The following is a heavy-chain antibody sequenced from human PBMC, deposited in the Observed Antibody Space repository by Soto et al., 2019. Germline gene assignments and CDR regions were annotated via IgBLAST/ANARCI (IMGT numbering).Heavy chain of an antibody. CDR1: GGSFRGYY. V-gene: IGHV4-34*01. D-gene: IGHD3-10*01. CDR2: INHSGSS. CDR3: ARGEITLLGGMDV. Sequence: TSETLSLTCTVSGGSFRGYYWGWVRQPPGKGLEWIGEINHSGSSNYHPSLKSRVTISVATSKNQFSLTVNSVTPADTAVYYCARGEITLLGGMDVWGQGTTVTV. J-gene: IGHJ6*02.